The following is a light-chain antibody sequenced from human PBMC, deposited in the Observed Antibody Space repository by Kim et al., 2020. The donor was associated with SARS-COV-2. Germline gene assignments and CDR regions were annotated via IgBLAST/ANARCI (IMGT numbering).Light chain of an antibody. CDR1: SSNIGSYNY. Sequence: QSALTQPASVSGSPGQSISISCTGTSSNIGSYNYVSWYQQHPGKAPKLMIYDVNKRPSGISSRFSGSKSGSTASLTISGLQAEDEADYYCSSFTTRSTLVFGGGTK. CDR3: SSFTTRSTLV. CDR2: DVN. J-gene: IGLJ3*02. V-gene: IGLV2-14*03.